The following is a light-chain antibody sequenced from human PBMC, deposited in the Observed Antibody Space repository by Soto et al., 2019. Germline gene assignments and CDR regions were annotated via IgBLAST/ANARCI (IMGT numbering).Light chain of an antibody. CDR3: QQYDSSPLT. Sequence: EIVLTQSPGTLSLSPGERATLSCRASQSVSSSYLAWYQQKPGQAPRLLIYGASSRATGIPDRFSGSGSGTDIILTISRLEPEDFAVYYCQQYDSSPLTFGGGTKVEIK. CDR1: QSVSSSY. V-gene: IGKV3-20*01. CDR2: GAS. J-gene: IGKJ4*01.